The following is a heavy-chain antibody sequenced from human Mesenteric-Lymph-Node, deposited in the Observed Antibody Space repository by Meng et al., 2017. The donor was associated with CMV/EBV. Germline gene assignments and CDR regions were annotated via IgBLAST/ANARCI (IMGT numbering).Heavy chain of an antibody. Sequence: GESLKISCAASGFTFSPYNMNWVRQAPGKGLEWVSFISSSSNYLYYTDSVKGRFTISRDNAKSSLYLQMNSLRVEDTAVYYCARMEGYYAMDVWGQGTTVTVSS. D-gene: IGHD3-3*01. CDR1: GFTFSPYN. V-gene: IGHV3-21*01. CDR3: ARMEGYYAMDV. CDR2: ISSSSNYL. J-gene: IGHJ6*02.